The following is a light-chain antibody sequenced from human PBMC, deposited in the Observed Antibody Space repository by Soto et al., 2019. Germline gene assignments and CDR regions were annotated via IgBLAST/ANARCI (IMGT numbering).Light chain of an antibody. CDR2: GAS. CDR1: QSVSSSY. J-gene: IGKJ5*01. V-gene: IGKV3-20*01. CDR3: PQDSGSPLIT. Sequence: GAVSLNTGERATLSCRASQSVSSSYLAWYQQKPGQAPRLLFYGASSSATGIPDRFSGSGSGTDFSLTTSRLLHADDAVHYCPQDSGSPLITFGQGTLLDIK.